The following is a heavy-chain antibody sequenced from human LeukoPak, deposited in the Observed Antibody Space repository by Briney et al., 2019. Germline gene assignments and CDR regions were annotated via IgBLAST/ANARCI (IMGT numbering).Heavy chain of an antibody. D-gene: IGHD1-14*01. CDR2: IRYDGSNK. Sequence: GGSLRLSCAASGFTFSSYGMHWVRQAPGKGLEWVAFIRYDGSNKYYADSVKGRFTISRDNSKNTLYLQMNSLRAEDTAVYYCAKDGTPTYYYYMDVWGKGTTVTISS. J-gene: IGHJ6*03. CDR1: GFTFSSYG. CDR3: AKDGTPTYYYYMDV. V-gene: IGHV3-30*02.